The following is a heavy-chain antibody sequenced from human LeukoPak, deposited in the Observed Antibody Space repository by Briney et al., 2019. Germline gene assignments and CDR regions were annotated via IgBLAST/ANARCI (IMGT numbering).Heavy chain of an antibody. D-gene: IGHD5-12*01. J-gene: IGHJ4*02. CDR2: INHSGST. CDR1: GGSFSGYY. V-gene: IGHV4-34*01. Sequence: SETLSLTCAVYGGSFSGYYWSWIRQPPGKGLEWIGEINHSGSTNYNPSLKSRVTISVDTSKNQFSLKLSSVTAADTAVYYCARRLPWQTGYFDYWGQGTLVTVSS. CDR3: ARRLPWQTGYFDY.